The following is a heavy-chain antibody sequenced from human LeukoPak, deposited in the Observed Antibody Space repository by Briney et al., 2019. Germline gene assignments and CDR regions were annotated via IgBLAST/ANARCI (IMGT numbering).Heavy chain of an antibody. CDR1: GFSFSNYA. CDR3: AKDGSWGDYYFYFYIDV. J-gene: IGHJ6*03. V-gene: IGHV3-23*01. Sequence: GGSLRLSCAASGFSFSNYAMNWVRQAPGKGLEWVSGISASGHYTYNADSAKGRFTISRDNSKNTLYLQMNSLRAEDTALYYCAKDGSWGDYYFYFYIDVWGKGTTVTVSS. CDR2: ISASGHYT. D-gene: IGHD3-16*01.